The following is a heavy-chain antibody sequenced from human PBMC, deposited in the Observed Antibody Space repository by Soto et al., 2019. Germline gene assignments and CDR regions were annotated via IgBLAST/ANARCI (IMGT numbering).Heavy chain of an antibody. V-gene: IGHV3-74*03. Sequence: GSLRLSCAASGXTFGDYCMHWVRQPPGKGPEWVSRMTGDGRTTQYADSVKGRFTYSRDNAKSTLYLQMNSLRAEDTAVYYCATAEVDYWGPGTLGTVSS. CDR1: GXTFGDYC. CDR2: MTGDGRTT. CDR3: ATAEVDY. J-gene: IGHJ4*02.